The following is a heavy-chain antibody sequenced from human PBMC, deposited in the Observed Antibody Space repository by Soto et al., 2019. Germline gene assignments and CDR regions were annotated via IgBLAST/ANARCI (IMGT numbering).Heavy chain of an antibody. Sequence: ASVKVSCKASGYTFTSDGISWVRQAPGQGLEWMGWISAYNGNTNYAQKLQGRVTMTTDTSTSTAYMELRSLRSDDTAVYYCARGPYYDFWSGYYNWFDPWGQGTLVTVSS. D-gene: IGHD3-3*01. J-gene: IGHJ5*02. V-gene: IGHV1-18*01. CDR2: ISAYNGNT. CDR1: GYTFTSDG. CDR3: ARGPYYDFWSGYYNWFDP.